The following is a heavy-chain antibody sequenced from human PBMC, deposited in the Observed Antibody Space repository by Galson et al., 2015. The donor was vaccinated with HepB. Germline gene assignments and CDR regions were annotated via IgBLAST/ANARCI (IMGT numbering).Heavy chain of an antibody. Sequence: SLRLSCAASGFTFSSYGMHWVRQAPGKGLEWVAVISYDGSNKYYADSVKGRFTISRDNSKNTLYLQMNSLRAEDTAVYYCAKDPRPVYYYYYYGMDVWGQGTTVTVSS. CDR3: AKDPRPVYYYYYYGMDV. D-gene: IGHD6-6*01. J-gene: IGHJ6*02. V-gene: IGHV3-30*18. CDR2: ISYDGSNK. CDR1: GFTFSSYG.